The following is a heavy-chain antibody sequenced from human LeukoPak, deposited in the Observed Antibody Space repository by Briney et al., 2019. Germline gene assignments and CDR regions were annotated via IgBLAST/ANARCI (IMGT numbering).Heavy chain of an antibody. CDR2: IYYSGSA. J-gene: IGHJ3*02. V-gene: IGHV4-30-4*08. Sequence: PSQTLSLTCTVSGGSFSSGDYYWSWIRQPPGKGLEWIGYIYYSGSAYYNPSLKSRVSISVDTSKNQFSLKLSSVTAADTAVYYCASYCSSTSCYSAFDIWGQGTMVTVSS. D-gene: IGHD2-2*02. CDR1: GGSFSSGDYY. CDR3: ASYCSSTSCYSAFDI.